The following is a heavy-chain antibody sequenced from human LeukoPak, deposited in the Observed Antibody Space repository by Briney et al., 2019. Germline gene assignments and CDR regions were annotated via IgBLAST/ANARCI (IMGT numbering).Heavy chain of an antibody. CDR2: IRYDGSNK. CDR1: GFTFSSYG. V-gene: IGHV3-30*02. D-gene: IGHD5-18*01. CDR3: AKDLGNRYSYTQYYFDY. J-gene: IGHJ4*02. Sequence: PGGSLRLSCAASGFTFSSYGMHSVRQAPGKGLERVAFIRYDGSNKYYADSVKGRFTISRDNSKNTLYLQMNSLRAEDTAVYYCAKDLGNRYSYTQYYFDYWGQGTLVTVSS.